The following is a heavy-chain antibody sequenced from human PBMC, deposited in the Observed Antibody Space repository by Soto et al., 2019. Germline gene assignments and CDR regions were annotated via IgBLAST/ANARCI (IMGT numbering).Heavy chain of an antibody. CDR2: IKQDGSEK. CDR1: GFTFSSYW. CDR3: ARDSGSYTRGFYYFGMDV. V-gene: IGHV3-7*01. J-gene: IGHJ6*02. D-gene: IGHD1-26*01. Sequence: EVQLVESGGGLVQPGGSLRLSCAASGFTFSSYWMSWVRQAPGKGLEWVANIKQDGSEKYYVDSVKGRFTISRDNAKNSLYRQMNSLRAEDKAVYCCARDSGSYTRGFYYFGMDVWGQGTTVTVSS.